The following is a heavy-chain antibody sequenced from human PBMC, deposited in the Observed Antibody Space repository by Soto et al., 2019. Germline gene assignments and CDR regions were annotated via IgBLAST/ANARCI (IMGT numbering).Heavy chain of an antibody. D-gene: IGHD2-2*01. CDR1: GYTFTSYG. V-gene: IGHV1-18*01. CDR2: IRTHNGNT. J-gene: IGHJ5*02. Sequence: HVQLVQSGAEVKKPGASVKVSCKASGYTFTSYGISWVRQAPGQGLEWLGCIRTHNGNTNYAQKLQGRVTMTTDTSTSTACVELRRLRSDDSAVYCCARGSTPIALWGQGALVTVSS. CDR3: ARGSTPIAL.